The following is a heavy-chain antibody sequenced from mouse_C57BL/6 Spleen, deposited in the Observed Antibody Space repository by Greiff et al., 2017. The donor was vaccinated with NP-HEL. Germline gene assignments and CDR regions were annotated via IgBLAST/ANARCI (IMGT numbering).Heavy chain of an antibody. V-gene: IGHV1-7*01. CDR1: GYTFTSYW. CDR2: INPSSGYT. J-gene: IGHJ2*01. D-gene: IGHD1-1*01. Sequence: VQLQQSGAELAKPGASVKLSCKASGYTFTSYWMHWVKQRPGQGLEWIGYINPSSGYTKYNQKFKDKATLTADKSSSTAYMQLSSLTYEDSAVYDCASLLITTVVGFDYWGQGTTLTVSS. CDR3: ASLLITTVVGFDY.